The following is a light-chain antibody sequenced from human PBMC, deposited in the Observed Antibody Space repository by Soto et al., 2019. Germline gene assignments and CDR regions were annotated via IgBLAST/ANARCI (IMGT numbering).Light chain of an antibody. CDR2: GAS. CDR3: QQYGSSGT. Sequence: EIVFTLSPGTLSLSPGERATLSCRASQSVSSSYLAWYQQKPGQAPRLLIYGASSRATGIPDRFSGSGSGTDFTLTISRLEPEDFAVYYCQQYGSSGTFGQGSKVDIK. V-gene: IGKV3-20*01. CDR1: QSVSSSY. J-gene: IGKJ1*01.